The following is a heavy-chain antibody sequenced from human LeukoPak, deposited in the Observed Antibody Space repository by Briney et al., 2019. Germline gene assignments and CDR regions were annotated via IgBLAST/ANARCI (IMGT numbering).Heavy chain of an antibody. CDR3: ARESLYGSGSYSSYYYGMDV. J-gene: IGHJ6*02. D-gene: IGHD3-10*01. Sequence: ASLKVSCKASGYTFTSYYMHWVRQAPGQGLEWMGIINPSGGSTSYAQKFQGRVTMTRDTSTSTVYMELRSLRSEDTAVYYCARESLYGSGSYSSYYYGMDVWGQGTTVTVSS. V-gene: IGHV1-46*01. CDR1: GYTFTSYY. CDR2: INPSGGST.